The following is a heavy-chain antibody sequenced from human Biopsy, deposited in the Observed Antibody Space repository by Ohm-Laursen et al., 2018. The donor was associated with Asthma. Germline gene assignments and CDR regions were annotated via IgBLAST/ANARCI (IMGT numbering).Heavy chain of an antibody. CDR3: ARQVKSTVFGVSYKKFDF. D-gene: IGHD3-3*01. V-gene: IGHV3-30*03. CDR1: VLTFSSYG. Sequence: SLRLSCAASVLTFSSYGMVWVRLAPGKGLEWVTLISNDGANKFYADSVQGRFTISRDNSKNTLYLQMHSLKIEDTAVYFCARQVKSTVFGVSYKKFDFWGQGTLVAVSS. J-gene: IGHJ4*02. CDR2: ISNDGANK.